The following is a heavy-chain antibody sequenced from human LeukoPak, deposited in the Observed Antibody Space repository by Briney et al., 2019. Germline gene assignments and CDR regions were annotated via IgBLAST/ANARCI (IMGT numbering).Heavy chain of an antibody. CDR2: ISFDGNTK. D-gene: IGHD6-19*01. V-gene: IGHV3-30*03. Sequence: GGSLRLSCAASGFTFKNYGMHWVRQAPGKGLEWVAVISFDGNTKHYIDSVKGRFTISRDNPKNTLLLQMSSLTAEDTAVYYCVLVLVAGSNGHDAFDIWGQGTMVTVSS. CDR3: VLVLVAGSNGHDAFDI. CDR1: GFTFKNYG. J-gene: IGHJ3*02.